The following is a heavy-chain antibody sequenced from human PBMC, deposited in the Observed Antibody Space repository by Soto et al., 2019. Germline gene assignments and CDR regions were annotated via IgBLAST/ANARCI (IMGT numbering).Heavy chain of an antibody. V-gene: IGHV1-2*02. CDR3: ARGERFDPTTGYYYGLHV. Sequence: ASVKVSCKXSGDTLTGYYIHWVRQAPGQGLEWMGWINPNSGGTNYAQKFQGRVSMTRDTSINTAFMELSRLRSDDTAVFYCARGERFDPTTGYYYGLHVWGQGTTVTVSS. CDR1: GDTLTGYY. CDR2: INPNSGGT. D-gene: IGHD1-1*01. J-gene: IGHJ6*02.